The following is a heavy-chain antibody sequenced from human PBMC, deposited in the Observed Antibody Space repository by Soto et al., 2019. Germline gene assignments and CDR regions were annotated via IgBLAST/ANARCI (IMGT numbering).Heavy chain of an antibody. D-gene: IGHD3-9*01. J-gene: IGHJ6*02. V-gene: IGHV3-48*02. CDR1: GFTFSSYS. Sequence: GGSLRLSCAASGFTFSSYSMNWVRQAPGKGLEWVSYISSSSSTIYYADSVKGRFTISRDNAKNSLYLQMNSLRDEDTAVYYCARAGYDMLTGYLYYYGMDVWGQGTTVTVFS. CDR3: ARAGYDMLTGYLYYYGMDV. CDR2: ISSSSSTI.